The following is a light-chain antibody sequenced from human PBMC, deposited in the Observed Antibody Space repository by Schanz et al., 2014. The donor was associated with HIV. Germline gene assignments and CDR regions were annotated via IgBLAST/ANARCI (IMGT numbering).Light chain of an antibody. Sequence: IQMTQSPATLSASVGDRVTITCRASQSISSWLAWYQQKPGKAPKLLIYAASTLQSGVPSRFSGSGSGTDFTLTIGSLQPEDFATYYCQQYDRSSWTFGLGTKVETK. CDR3: QQYDRSSWT. J-gene: IGKJ1*01. CDR2: AAS. CDR1: QSISSW. V-gene: IGKV1-5*01.